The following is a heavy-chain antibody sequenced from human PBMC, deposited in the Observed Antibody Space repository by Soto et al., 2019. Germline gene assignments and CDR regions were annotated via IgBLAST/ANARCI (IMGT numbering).Heavy chain of an antibody. CDR3: ARSRTASYYFDY. Sequence: LRLSCAASGFTFSNYVMSWVRQAPGKGLEWVSLTSGSGGSIYYADFVKGRFTISRDNSKNTLYLQMNSLRAEDTAVYYCARSRTASYYFDYWGQGTLVTVSS. CDR1: GFTFSNYV. D-gene: IGHD2-8*02. V-gene: IGHV3-23*01. CDR2: TSGSGGSI. J-gene: IGHJ4*02.